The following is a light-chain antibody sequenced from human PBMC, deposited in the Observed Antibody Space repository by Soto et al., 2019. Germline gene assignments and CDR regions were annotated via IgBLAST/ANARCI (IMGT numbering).Light chain of an antibody. CDR3: QRANGYPPT. CDR2: TAL. CDR1: QGLSTN. J-gene: IGKJ4*01. V-gene: IGKV1-9*01. Sequence: DIQLTQSPSFLSASVGDRVTITCRASQGLSTNAAWYQLKPGKVPNLLIYTALNLQSGVPSRFSGSGSGTDFNLTISSLQPKDSETYYWQRANGYPPTCGGGTKVEIK.